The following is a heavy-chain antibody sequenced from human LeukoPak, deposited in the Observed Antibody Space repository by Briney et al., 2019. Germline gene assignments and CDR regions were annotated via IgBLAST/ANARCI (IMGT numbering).Heavy chain of an antibody. CDR2: ISSSSSTI. D-gene: IGHD1-26*01. CDR3: ARDVSSSGSYGDFDY. J-gene: IGHJ4*02. V-gene: IGHV3-48*01. Sequence: GGSLRLSCAASGFTFSSYSMNWVRQAPGKGLEWVSYISSSSSTIYYADSVKGRFTISRDNAKNSLYLQMNSLRAEDTAVYYCARDVSSSGSYGDFDYWGQGTLVTVSS. CDR1: GFTFSSYS.